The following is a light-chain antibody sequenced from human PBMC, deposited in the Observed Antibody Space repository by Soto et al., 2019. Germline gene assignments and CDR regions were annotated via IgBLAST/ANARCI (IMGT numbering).Light chain of an antibody. V-gene: IGLV2-14*03. CDR2: AVT. CDR1: SSDIGLNNY. Sequence: QSVPTQPASVSGSPGQSITISCTGTSSDIGLNNYVSWYQQHPGKAPALIIYAVTYRPSGVSSRFSGSKSGDTASLTISGLRTEDEAYYYCTSHSDSRPVVFGGGTKLTVL. CDR3: TSHSDSRPVV. J-gene: IGLJ2*01.